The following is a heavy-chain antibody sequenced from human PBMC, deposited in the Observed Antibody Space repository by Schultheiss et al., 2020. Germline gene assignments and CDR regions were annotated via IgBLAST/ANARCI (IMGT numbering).Heavy chain of an antibody. V-gene: IGHV3-7*01. Sequence: GGSLRLSCAASGFTCSNYWMSWVRQPRGKGLEWVARIKKDGSDKYYVDSVKGRFTISRDNAKNSLYLQMNSLRAEDTAVYYCARDDYVLGGSFPSYYYYYYMDVWGKGTTVTVSS. CDR2: IKKDGSDK. CDR1: GFTCSNYW. D-gene: IGHD1-26*01. J-gene: IGHJ6*03. CDR3: ARDDYVLGGSFPSYYYYYYMDV.